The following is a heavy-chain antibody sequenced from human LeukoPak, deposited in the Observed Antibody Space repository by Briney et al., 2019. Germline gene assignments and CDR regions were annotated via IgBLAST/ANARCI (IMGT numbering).Heavy chain of an antibody. CDR3: ARDRSTTIFGVAES. Sequence: DSVKVSCKASGYTFTGYCVYWVRQAPGQGLEWLAWINFNSGGTKYAQNLQGRVTLTRDTSISTAYMELSRLKSDDTAFYYCARDRSTTIFGVAESWGQGTLVTVSS. CDR2: INFNSGGT. J-gene: IGHJ5*02. D-gene: IGHD3-3*01. CDR1: GYTFTGYC. V-gene: IGHV1-2*02.